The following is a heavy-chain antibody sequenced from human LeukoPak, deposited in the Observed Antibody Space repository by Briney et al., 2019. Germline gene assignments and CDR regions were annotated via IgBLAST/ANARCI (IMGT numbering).Heavy chain of an antibody. CDR1: GFTFSSYA. CDR3: ASGYSSSWYYFDY. D-gene: IGHD6-13*01. CDR2: ISGSGGST. Sequence: GGSLRLSCAASGFTFSSYAMSWVRQAPGKGLEWVSAISGSGGSTYYADSVKGRFTISRDTSKNTLYLQMNSLRAEDTAVYYCASGYSSSWYYFDYWGQGTLVTVSS. J-gene: IGHJ4*02. V-gene: IGHV3-23*01.